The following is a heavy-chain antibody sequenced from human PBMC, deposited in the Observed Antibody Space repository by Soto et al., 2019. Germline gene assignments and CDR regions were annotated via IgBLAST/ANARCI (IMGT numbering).Heavy chain of an antibody. D-gene: IGHD3-10*01. CDR1: GYTFTNYG. Sequence: QVQLVQSGAEVKEPGASVKVSCKASGYTFTNYGISWVRQAPGQGLEWMGWIGTYNGNTNSAQKLQDRVTMTTDTSTSTAYMELRSLRSDDTAVYYCASEGSYYGPGSSSYYYYGLDVWGPGTTVTVSS. CDR3: ASEGSYYGPGSSSYYYYGLDV. CDR2: IGTYNGNT. J-gene: IGHJ6*02. V-gene: IGHV1-18*01.